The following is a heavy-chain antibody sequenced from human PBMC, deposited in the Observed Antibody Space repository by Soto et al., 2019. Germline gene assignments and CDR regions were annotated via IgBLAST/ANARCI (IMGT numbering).Heavy chain of an antibody. D-gene: IGHD3-22*01. Sequence: ASVKVSCKASGYTFNSYGIIWVRQAPGQGLEWMGWISAYNGNTNYAQKLQGRVTMTTDTSTSTAYMELRSLRSDDTAVYYCARDRGYYDSSGFGAFDIWGQGTMVTVSS. V-gene: IGHV1-18*04. CDR2: ISAYNGNT. CDR3: ARDRGYYDSSGFGAFDI. J-gene: IGHJ3*02. CDR1: GYTFNSYG.